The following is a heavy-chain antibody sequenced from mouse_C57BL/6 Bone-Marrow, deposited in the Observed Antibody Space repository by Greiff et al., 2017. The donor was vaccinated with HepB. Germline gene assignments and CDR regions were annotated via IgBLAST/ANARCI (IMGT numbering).Heavy chain of an antibody. D-gene: IGHD2-1*01. J-gene: IGHJ2*01. CDR2: IDPENGDT. CDR1: GFNIKDDY. CDR3: TTSRYGNFFFDY. V-gene: IGHV14-4*01. Sequence: EVQLQQSGAELVRPGASVKLSCTASGFNIKDDYMHWVKQRPEQGLEWIGWIDPENGDTEYASKFQGKATITADTSSNTAYLQLSSLTSEDTAVNYCTTSRYGNFFFDYWGQGTTLTVSS.